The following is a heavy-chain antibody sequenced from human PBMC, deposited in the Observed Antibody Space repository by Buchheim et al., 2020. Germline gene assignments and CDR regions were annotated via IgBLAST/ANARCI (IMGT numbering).Heavy chain of an antibody. CDR2: ISYGGSTK. D-gene: IGHD6-6*01. V-gene: IGHV3-30*18. CDR3: AKDSSSASDWYFDL. Sequence: QVQLVESGGGLVQPGRSLRLSCAASGFTFSSYCMRWVRQAPGKGLEWVAVISYGGSTKYYADSVKGRFTISRDNSKNTLYLKMNSLRAEDTAVDYCAKDSSSASDWYFDLWGRGTL. J-gene: IGHJ2*01. CDR1: GFTFSSYC.